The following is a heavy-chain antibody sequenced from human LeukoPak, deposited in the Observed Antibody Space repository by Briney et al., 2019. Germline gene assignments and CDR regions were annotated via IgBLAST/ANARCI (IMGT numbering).Heavy chain of an antibody. CDR2: INQDGSDK. V-gene: IGHV3-7*01. J-gene: IGHJ4*02. Sequence: PGGTLRLSCAASGFTFSSYGISWVRQAPGKGLECVANINQDGSDKYYVDSVKGRFTISRDNTKNSLYLQMNSLRAEDTAVYYCVGGDYWGQGTLVTVSS. CDR1: GFTFSSYG. CDR3: VGGDY.